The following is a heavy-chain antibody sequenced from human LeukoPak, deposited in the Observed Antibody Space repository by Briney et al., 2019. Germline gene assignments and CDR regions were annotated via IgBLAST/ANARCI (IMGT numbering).Heavy chain of an antibody. CDR1: GFTFSSYG. D-gene: IGHD4-4*01. CDR2: IWYDGSNK. J-gene: IGHJ4*02. CDR3: VREGNYEYYFDY. V-gene: IGHV3-33*01. Sequence: GGSLRLSCAASGFTFSSYGMHWVRQAPGKGLEWVAVIWYDGSNKYYADSVKGRLTISRDNSKNTLYLQMNSLRAEDTAVYYCVREGNYEYYFDYWGQGTLVTVSS.